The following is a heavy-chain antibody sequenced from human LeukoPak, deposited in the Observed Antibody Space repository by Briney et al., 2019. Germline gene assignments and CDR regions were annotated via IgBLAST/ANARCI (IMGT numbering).Heavy chain of an antibody. CDR3: ARGESKAAGAFDY. V-gene: IGHV3-23*01. Sequence: GGSLRLSCAASGFTFTNYDMTWVRQAPGKGLEWVSTVVGGGGSTYYAHSVKGRFTISRDNAKNSLYLQMNSLRAEDTAVYYCARGESKAAGAFDYWGQGTLVTVFS. CDR1: GFTFTNYD. D-gene: IGHD6-13*01. J-gene: IGHJ4*02. CDR2: VVGGGGST.